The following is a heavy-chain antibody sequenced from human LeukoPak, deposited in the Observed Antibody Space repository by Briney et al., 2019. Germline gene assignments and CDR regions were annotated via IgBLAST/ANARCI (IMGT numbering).Heavy chain of an antibody. CDR2: ISSTSYTI. CDR1: GFTFSDYS. V-gene: IGHV3-48*04. D-gene: IGHD5-12*01. J-gene: IGHJ4*02. Sequence: GWALRLSCATSGFTFSDYSMDWVRQAPGKGLEWVAYISSTSYTIHYAASVKGRFTITRDNAKNSLYLQMNSLRGEDTAVYYCARESARGWLRSFDSWGQGTLVTVSS. CDR3: ARESARGWLRSFDS.